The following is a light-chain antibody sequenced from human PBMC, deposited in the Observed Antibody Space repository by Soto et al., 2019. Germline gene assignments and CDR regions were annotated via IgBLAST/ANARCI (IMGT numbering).Light chain of an antibody. CDR1: QSVSRN. CDR3: QQYNNWLWT. J-gene: IGKJ1*01. V-gene: IGKV3-15*01. CDR2: DAS. Sequence: EIVMTQSPATLSVSPGERATLSCRASQSVSRNVAWYQQKPGQAPRLLIHDASTRATGISVRFSGSGSGTEFTLTIRSLQSEYFAVYSCQQYNNWLWTFGQGTKVEIK.